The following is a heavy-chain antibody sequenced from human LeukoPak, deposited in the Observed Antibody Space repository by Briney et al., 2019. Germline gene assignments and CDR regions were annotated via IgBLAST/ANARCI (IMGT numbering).Heavy chain of an antibody. CDR2: INPSGGST. V-gene: IGHV1-46*01. Sequence: AASVTVSCKASGYTFTNYYIHWVRQAPGQGLEWMGIINPSGGSTRYAQKFQGRVTMTRDTSTSTVYMELKRLRSEDTAVYYCASWFGENDALDIWGQGTMVTVSS. CDR3: ASWFGENDALDI. CDR1: GYTFTNYY. J-gene: IGHJ3*02. D-gene: IGHD3-10*01.